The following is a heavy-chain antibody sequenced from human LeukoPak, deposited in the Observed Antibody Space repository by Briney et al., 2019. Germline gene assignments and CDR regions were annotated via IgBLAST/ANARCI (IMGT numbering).Heavy chain of an antibody. CDR1: GFTFSSYG. Sequence: GGSLRLSCAASGFTFSSYGMHWVRQAPGKGLEWVAVIWYDGSNKYYADSVKGRFTISRDNSKNTLYLQMNSLRAEDTAVYYCARGDRIVVVVAATRTPFFDYWGQGTLVTVSS. J-gene: IGHJ4*02. CDR2: IWYDGSNK. V-gene: IGHV3-33*01. CDR3: ARGDRIVVVVAATRTPFFDY. D-gene: IGHD2-15*01.